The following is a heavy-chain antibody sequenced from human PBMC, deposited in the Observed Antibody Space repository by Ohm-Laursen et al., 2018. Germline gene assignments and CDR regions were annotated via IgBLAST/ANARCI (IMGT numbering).Heavy chain of an antibody. CDR2: ISFTSDP. J-gene: IGHJ6*02. CDR3: ARDGSGWSRDV. V-gene: IGHV3-48*02. CDR1: GFTFGSYW. Sequence: SLRLSCAASGFTFGSYWMGWVRQAPGKGLEWVSTISFTSDPYYAESLRGRFTVSRDNTRNSVYLQMNSLRDEDTGVYYCARDGSGWSRDVWGQGTTVIVSS. D-gene: IGHD6-13*01.